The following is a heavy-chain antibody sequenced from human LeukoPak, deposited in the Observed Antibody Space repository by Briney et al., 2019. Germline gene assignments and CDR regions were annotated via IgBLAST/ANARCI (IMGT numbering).Heavy chain of an antibody. CDR2: ISDTGKTT. D-gene: IGHD4/OR15-4a*01. J-gene: IGHJ5*02. CDR1: GFAFSNHA. V-gene: IGHV3-23*01. CDR3: ARGGAYDYGVLDA. Sequence: GGPLRLSCAASGFAFSNHAMSWVRQAPGEGLQWVSTISDTGKTTFYRDSVRGRFTISRDISNNTLYLQMGGLRADDTAIYFCARGGAYDYGVLDAWGQGTLVTVSS.